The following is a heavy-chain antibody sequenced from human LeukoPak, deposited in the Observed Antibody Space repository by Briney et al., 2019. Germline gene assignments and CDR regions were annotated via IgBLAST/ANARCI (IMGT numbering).Heavy chain of an antibody. CDR3: ARLNGGY. CDR2: INYSGST. J-gene: IGHJ4*02. V-gene: IGHV4-59*08. Sequence: SMTLSLTCTVSGGSISNYYWSWIRQPPGRGLEWIGYINYSGSTNYNPSLKNRVTISVDTSKNQFSLEVTSVTAADTAVYYCARLNGGYWGQGTLVTVS. CDR1: GGSISNYY. D-gene: IGHD1-1*01.